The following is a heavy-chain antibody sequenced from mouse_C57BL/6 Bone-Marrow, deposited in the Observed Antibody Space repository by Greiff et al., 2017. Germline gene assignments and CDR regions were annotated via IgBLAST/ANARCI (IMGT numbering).Heavy chain of an antibody. V-gene: IGHV1-81*01. CDR1: GYTFTSYG. J-gene: IGHJ3*01. D-gene: IGHD2-10*01. Sequence: QVQLQQSGAELARPGASVKLSCKASGYTFTSYGISWVKQRTGQGLEWIGEIYPRSGNTYYNEKFKGKATLTAGKSSSTAYMELRSLTSEDSAVYFCVSYYGNYVKAYWGQGTLVTVSA. CDR2: IYPRSGNT. CDR3: VSYYGNYVKAY.